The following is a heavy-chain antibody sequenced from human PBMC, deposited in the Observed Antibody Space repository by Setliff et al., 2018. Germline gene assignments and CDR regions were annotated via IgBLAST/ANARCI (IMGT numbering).Heavy chain of an antibody. D-gene: IGHD1-1*01. J-gene: IGHJ4*02. CDR3: ARVRNTQNGFFDY. V-gene: IGHV4-34*01. Sequence: SETLSLTSAVYGGYFSTYYWIWIRQPPGKGLEWIGEINHSGSTNYTPSLKSRVTISVDTSKNQFSLRLTSVTAADTAIYYCARVRNTQNGFFDYWGQGTLVTVSS. CDR1: GGYFSTYY. CDR2: INHSGST.